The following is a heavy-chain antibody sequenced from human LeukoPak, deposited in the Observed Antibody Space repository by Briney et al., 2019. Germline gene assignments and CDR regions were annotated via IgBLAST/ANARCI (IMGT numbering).Heavy chain of an antibody. D-gene: IGHD4/OR15-4a*01. CDR2: ISSSSSTI. CDR1: GFTFSSYS. V-gene: IGHV3-48*01. CDR3: ARRAGAYSHPYDY. J-gene: IGHJ4*02. Sequence: GGSLGLSCAASGFTFSSYSMNWVRQAPGKGLEWVSYISSSSSTIYYADSVKGRSTISRDNAKNSLYLHMNSLRAEDTAVYYCARRAGAYSHPYDYWGQGTLVTVSS.